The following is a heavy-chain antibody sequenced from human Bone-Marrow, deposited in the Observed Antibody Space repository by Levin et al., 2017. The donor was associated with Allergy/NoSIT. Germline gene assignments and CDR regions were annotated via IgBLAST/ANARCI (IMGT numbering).Heavy chain of an antibody. J-gene: IGHJ2*01. Sequence: GGSLRLSCAASGFTFDDYAMHWVRQAPGKGLEWVSGISWNSGSIGYADSVKGRFTISRDNAKNSLYLQMNSLRAEDTALYYCAKESAKFRYFDLWGRGTLVTVSS. D-gene: IGHD6-25*01. CDR2: ISWNSGSI. V-gene: IGHV3-9*01. CDR3: AKESAKFRYFDL. CDR1: GFTFDDYA.